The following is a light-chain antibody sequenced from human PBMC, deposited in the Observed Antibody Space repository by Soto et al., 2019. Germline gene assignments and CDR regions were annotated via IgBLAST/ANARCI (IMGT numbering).Light chain of an antibody. CDR1: QSVSDY. CDR3: HQRSDWPSLT. Sequence: EIVLTQSPATLSLSPGERATLSCRASQSVSDYLAWYQQKPGQAPRLLIYDVSNRATGIPPRFIGSGSGTDFTLTISSLEPEDSAVYYCHQRSDWPSLTFGGGTKVEIK. J-gene: IGKJ4*01. V-gene: IGKV3-11*01. CDR2: DVS.